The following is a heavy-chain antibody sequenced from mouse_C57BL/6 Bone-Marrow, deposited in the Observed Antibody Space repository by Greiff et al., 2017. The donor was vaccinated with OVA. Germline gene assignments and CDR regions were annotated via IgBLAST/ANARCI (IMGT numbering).Heavy chain of an antibody. J-gene: IGHJ2*01. V-gene: IGHV14-2*01. CDR3: ARGDYSNYDYFDY. D-gene: IGHD2-5*01. Sequence: EVKLVESGAELVKPGASVKLSFTASGFNIKDYYMHWVKQRTEQGLEWIGRIDPEDGETKYAPKFQGKATITADTSSNTAYLQLSSLTSEDTAVYYCARGDYSNYDYFDYWGQGTTLTVSS. CDR1: GFNIKDYY. CDR2: IDPEDGET.